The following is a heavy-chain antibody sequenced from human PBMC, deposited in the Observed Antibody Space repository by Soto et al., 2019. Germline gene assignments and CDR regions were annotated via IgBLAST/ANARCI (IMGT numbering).Heavy chain of an antibody. V-gene: IGHV4-31*03. CDR3: ARVEREWATLGYCSGGSCTHWYFDL. CDR2: IYYSGST. Sequence: QVQLQESGPGLVKPSQTLSLTCTVSGGSISSGGYYWSWIRQHPGKGLEWIGYIYYSGSTYYNPSLKSRVTISVDTSKNQFSLKLRSVTAGDTAVYYCARVEREWATLGYCSGGSCTHWYFDLWGRGTLVTVSS. D-gene: IGHD2-15*01. CDR1: GGSISSGGYY. J-gene: IGHJ2*01.